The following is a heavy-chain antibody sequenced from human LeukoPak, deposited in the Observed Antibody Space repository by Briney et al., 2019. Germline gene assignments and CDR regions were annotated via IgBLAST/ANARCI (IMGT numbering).Heavy chain of an antibody. V-gene: IGHV3-48*02. J-gene: IGHJ4*02. CDR2: ISSSGSTT. Sequence: GGSLRLPCAASGFTFSTYPMNWVRQAPGKGLEWVSHISSSGSTTYYADSVKGRFTISRDNAKNSLYLQMNSLRDEDTAVYYCARESYCIFDYWGQGILVTVSS. D-gene: IGHD2-21*02. CDR1: GFTFSTYP. CDR3: ARESYCIFDY.